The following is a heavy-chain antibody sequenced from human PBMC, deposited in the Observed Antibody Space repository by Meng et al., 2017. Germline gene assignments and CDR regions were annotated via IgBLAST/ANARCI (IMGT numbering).Heavy chain of an antibody. D-gene: IGHD3-9*01. V-gene: IGHV1-69*01. CDR3: AREYRDILTGYRYFDY. J-gene: IGHJ4*02. CDR2: IIPIFGTA. Sequence: QGRLVPVGADVKKPGASVKVSCNASGGTFSSYAISWVRQAPGQGLEWMGGIIPIFGTANYAQKFQGRVTITADESTSTAYMELSSLRSEDTAVYYCAREYRDILTGYRYFDYWGQGTLVTVSS. CDR1: GGTFSSYA.